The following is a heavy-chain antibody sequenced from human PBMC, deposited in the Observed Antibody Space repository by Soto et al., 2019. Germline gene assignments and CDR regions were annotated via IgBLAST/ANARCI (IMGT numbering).Heavy chain of an antibody. CDR3: ARVDIVVVPAAKSDYYYYMDV. D-gene: IGHD2-2*01. CDR1: GYTFTSYD. V-gene: IGHV1-8*01. Sequence: ASVKVSCKASGYTFTSYDINWVRQATGQGLEWMGWMNPNSGNTGYAQKFQGRVTMTRNTSISTAYMELSSLRSEDTAVYYCARVDIVVVPAAKSDYYYYMDVWGKGTTVTVS. J-gene: IGHJ6*03. CDR2: MNPNSGNT.